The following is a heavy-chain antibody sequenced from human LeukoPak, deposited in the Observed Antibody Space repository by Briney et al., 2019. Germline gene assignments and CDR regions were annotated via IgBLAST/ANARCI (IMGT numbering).Heavy chain of an antibody. CDR1: GFTFSTYA. D-gene: IGHD2-21*02. CDR2: ITASGGST. CDR3: AKTVVTYTGDYYYYMDV. J-gene: IGHJ6*03. V-gene: IGHV3-23*01. Sequence: PGGSLRLSCAASGFTFSTYAMTWVRQAPGKELEWVSIITASGGSTYYADSLEGRFTISRDNSKSTLYLQMNSLRVEDTAVYYCAKTVVTYTGDYYYYMDVWGKGTTVAVSS.